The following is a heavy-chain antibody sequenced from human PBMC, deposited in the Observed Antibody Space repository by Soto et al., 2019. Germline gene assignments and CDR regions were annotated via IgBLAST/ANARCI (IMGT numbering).Heavy chain of an antibody. CDR3: AHRIVLGDYEPYFDY. D-gene: IGHD4-17*01. V-gene: IGHV2-5*02. Sequence: QITLKESGPTLVKPTQTLTLTCTFSGFSLSTSGVGVGWIRQPPGKALEWLALIYWDDDKRYSPSLKSRLTITKDTSKNQVVLTMTNMDPVDTATYYCAHRIVLGDYEPYFDYWGQGTLVTVSS. CDR2: IYWDDDK. CDR1: GFSLSTSGVG. J-gene: IGHJ4*02.